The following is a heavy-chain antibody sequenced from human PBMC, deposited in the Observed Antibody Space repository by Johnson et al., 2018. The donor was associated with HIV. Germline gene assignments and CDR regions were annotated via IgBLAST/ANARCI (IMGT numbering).Heavy chain of an antibody. Sequence: QVQLVESGGGVVQPGRSLRLSCAASGFTFSSYAMHWVRQAPGKGLEWVAVISYDGSNKYYADSVKGRFTISRDNSKKTLYVQMNSLRVEDTAVYYCAKSTQASIFRESGPYGAFDIWGQWTMVTVSS. J-gene: IGHJ3*02. D-gene: IGHD3-3*02. CDR2: ISYDGSNK. CDR3: AKSTQASIFRESGPYGAFDI. CDR1: GFTFSSYA. V-gene: IGHV3-30-3*02.